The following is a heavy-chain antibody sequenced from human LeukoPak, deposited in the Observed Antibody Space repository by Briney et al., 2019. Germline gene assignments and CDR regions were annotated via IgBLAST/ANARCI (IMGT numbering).Heavy chain of an antibody. CDR1: GGSVSSYY. CDR2: IYYSGST. D-gene: IGHD4-23*01. J-gene: IGHJ6*02. Sequence: SETLSLTCTVSGGSVSSYYWSWIRQSPGKGLEWIGYIYYSGSTNYNPSLKSRVTISVDTSKNQFSLKLSSVTAADTAVYYCARWTTVVTPQYYYGMDVWGQGTTVTVSS. V-gene: IGHV4-59*02. CDR3: ARWTTVVTPQYYYGMDV.